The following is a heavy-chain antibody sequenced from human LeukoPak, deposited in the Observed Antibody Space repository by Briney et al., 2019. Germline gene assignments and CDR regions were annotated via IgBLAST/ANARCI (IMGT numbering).Heavy chain of an antibody. Sequence: GRSLRLSCAASGFTFSDYYMSWIRQAPGKGLEWVSYISSSGSTIYYADSVKGRFTISRDNAKNSLYLQMNSLRAEDTAVYYCAREYNDYGASFDYWGQGTLVTVSS. J-gene: IGHJ4*02. CDR3: AREYNDYGASFDY. CDR1: GFTFSDYY. V-gene: IGHV3-11*01. D-gene: IGHD4-17*01. CDR2: ISSSGSTI.